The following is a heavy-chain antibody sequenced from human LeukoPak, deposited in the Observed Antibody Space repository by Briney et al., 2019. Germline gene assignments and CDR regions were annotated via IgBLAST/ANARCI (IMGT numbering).Heavy chain of an antibody. V-gene: IGHV3-30-3*01. CDR2: ISYDGSNK. Sequence: GGSLRLSCAASGFTFSSYAMHWVRQAPGKGLEWVAVISYDGSNKYYADSVKGRFTISRDNSKNTLYLQMSSLRAEDTAVYYCARDYNDYVWGSYRYVNYYGMDVWGQGTTVTVSS. CDR3: ARDYNDYVWGSYRYVNYYGMDV. CDR1: GFTFSSYA. J-gene: IGHJ6*02. D-gene: IGHD3-16*02.